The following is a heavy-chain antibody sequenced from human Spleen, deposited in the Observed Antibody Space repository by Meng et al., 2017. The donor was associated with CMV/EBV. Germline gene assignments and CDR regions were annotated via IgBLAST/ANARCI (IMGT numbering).Heavy chain of an antibody. Sequence: FTCSDYNMNWVRQAPGKGLEWVSFISTTSIYMYYADSVQGRFTISRDNAKNSLYLQMNSLRAEDTAVYYCARDVFSGGNSGWEAFDIWGQGTMVTVSS. CDR3: ARDVFSGGNSGWEAFDI. J-gene: IGHJ3*02. D-gene: IGHD4-23*01. CDR1: FTCSDYN. CDR2: ISTTSIYM. V-gene: IGHV3-21*01.